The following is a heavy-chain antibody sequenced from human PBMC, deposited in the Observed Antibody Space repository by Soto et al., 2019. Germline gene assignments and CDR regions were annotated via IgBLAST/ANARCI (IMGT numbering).Heavy chain of an antibody. Sequence: PGGSLRLSCAASGFTFSSYSMNWVRQAPGKGLEWVSSISSSSSYIYYADSVKGRFTISRDNAKNSLYLQMNSLRAEDTAVYYCARDRRVQKLWFEELPEQVYGMDVWGQGTTVTVSS. CDR3: ARDRRVQKLWFEELPEQVYGMDV. CDR1: GFTFSSYS. V-gene: IGHV3-21*01. D-gene: IGHD3-10*01. J-gene: IGHJ6*02. CDR2: ISSSSSYI.